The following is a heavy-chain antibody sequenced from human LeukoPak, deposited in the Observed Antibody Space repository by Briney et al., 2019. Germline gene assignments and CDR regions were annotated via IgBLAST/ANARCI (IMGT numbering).Heavy chain of an antibody. J-gene: IGHJ4*02. Sequence: GGCLRLFCAASGFTFSSYAMNWVRQAPGKGLEWGSVISSSGGTTYYSDSVKGGFIISRDNSKNTLYLQMNSLRAEDTAVYYCAKAGIAVPATPEYCGQGTQVTVSS. CDR2: ISSSGGTT. CDR3: AKAGIAVPATPEY. CDR1: GFTFSSYA. V-gene: IGHV3-23*01. D-gene: IGHD6-19*01.